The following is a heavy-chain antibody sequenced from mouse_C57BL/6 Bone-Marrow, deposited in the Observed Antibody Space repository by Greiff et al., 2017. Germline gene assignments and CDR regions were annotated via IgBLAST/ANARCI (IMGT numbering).Heavy chain of an antibody. CDR1: GYSITSGYY. CDR3: ASRDYDYFYYAMDY. D-gene: IGHD2-4*01. CDR2: ISYDGSN. J-gene: IGHJ4*01. V-gene: IGHV3-6*01. Sequence: EVQRVESGPGLVKPSQSLSLTCSVTGYSITSGYYWNWIRQFPGNKLEWMGYISYDGSNNYNPSLKNRISITRVTSKNQFFLKLNSVTTEDTATYYCASRDYDYFYYAMDYWGQGTSVTVSS.